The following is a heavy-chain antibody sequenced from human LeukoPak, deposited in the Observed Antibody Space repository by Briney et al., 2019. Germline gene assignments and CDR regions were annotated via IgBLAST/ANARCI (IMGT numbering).Heavy chain of an antibody. Sequence: EPSETLSLTCTVSGGSISSYYWSWIRQPPGKGLEWIGYIYYSGSTNYNPPLKSRVTISVDTSKNQFSLKLSSVTAADTAVYYCARVYSSSSGFGYYYYYTDVWGKGTTVTVSS. D-gene: IGHD6-6*01. CDR2: IYYSGST. V-gene: IGHV4-59*01. CDR1: GGSISSYY. CDR3: ARVYSSSSGFGYYYYYTDV. J-gene: IGHJ6*03.